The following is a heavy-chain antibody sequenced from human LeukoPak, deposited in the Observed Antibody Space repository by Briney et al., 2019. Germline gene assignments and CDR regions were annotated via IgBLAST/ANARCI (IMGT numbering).Heavy chain of an antibody. CDR2: IYYSGST. Sequence: SETLSLTCTVSGGSISSHYWSWIRQPPGKGLEWIANIYYSGSTNYNPSLESRLTISLDTSKNEFSLKLRSVTAADTAVYYCARSQMYYYESSVYFDYWGQGALVTVSS. J-gene: IGHJ4*02. CDR3: ARSQMYYYESSVYFDY. V-gene: IGHV4-59*08. CDR1: GGSISSHY. D-gene: IGHD3-22*01.